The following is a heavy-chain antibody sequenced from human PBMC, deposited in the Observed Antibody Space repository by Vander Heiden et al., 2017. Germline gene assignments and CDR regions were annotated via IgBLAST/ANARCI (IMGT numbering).Heavy chain of an antibody. J-gene: IGHJ4*02. CDR1: GFTFSGSA. CDR3: TSLPRRYYDSSGYYYCDY. Sequence: EVQLVESGGGLVQPGGSLKLSCAASGFTFSGSAMHGVRQASGKGLEWVGRSRSKANSYATAYAASVKGRFTISRDDSKNTAYLQMNSLKTEDTAVYYCTSLPRRYYDSSGYYYCDYWGQGTLVTVSS. CDR2: SRSKANSYAT. D-gene: IGHD3-22*01. V-gene: IGHV3-73*02.